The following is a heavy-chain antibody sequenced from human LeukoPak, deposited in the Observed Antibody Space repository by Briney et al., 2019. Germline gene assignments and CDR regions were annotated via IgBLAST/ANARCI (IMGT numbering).Heavy chain of an antibody. CDR2: ISSSSSYI. V-gene: IGHV3-21*01. CDR1: GFTFSSYS. CDR3: ARAHTIFGVSLNGPDY. D-gene: IGHD3-3*01. Sequence: GGSLRLSCAASGFTFSSYSMNWVRQAPGRGLEWISSISSSSSYIYYADSVKGRFTISRDNAKNSLYLKMNSLRAEDTAVYYCARAHTIFGVSLNGPDYWGQGTLVTVSS. J-gene: IGHJ4*02.